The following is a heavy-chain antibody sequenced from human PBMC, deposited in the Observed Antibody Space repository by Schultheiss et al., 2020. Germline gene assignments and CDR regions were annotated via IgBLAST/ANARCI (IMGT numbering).Heavy chain of an antibody. CDR1: GYTFTGYY. V-gene: IGHV1-2*04. CDR2: INPNSGGT. Sequence: ASVKVSCKASGYTFTGYYMHWVRQAPGQGLEWMGWINPNSGGTNYAQKFQGWVTMTRDTSISTAYMELSRLRSDDTAVYYCARDEGSGSRFPRYYGMDVWGQGTTGTVSS. CDR3: ARDEGSGSRFPRYYGMDV. D-gene: IGHD3-10*01. J-gene: IGHJ6*02.